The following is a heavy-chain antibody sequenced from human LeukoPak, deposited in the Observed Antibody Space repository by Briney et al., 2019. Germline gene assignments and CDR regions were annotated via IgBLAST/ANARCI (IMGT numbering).Heavy chain of an antibody. CDR1: GGTFSSYA. CDR2: IIPIFGTA. V-gene: IGHV1-69*13. D-gene: IGHD3-10*01. CDR3: ARALSITMVRGEYYYYYMDV. Sequence: SVKVSCKASGGTFSSYAISWVRQAPGQGLEWMGGIIPIFGTANYAQKFQGRVTITADESTSTAYMELSSLRSEDTAVYYCARALSITMVRGEYYYYYMDVWGKGTTVTISS. J-gene: IGHJ6*03.